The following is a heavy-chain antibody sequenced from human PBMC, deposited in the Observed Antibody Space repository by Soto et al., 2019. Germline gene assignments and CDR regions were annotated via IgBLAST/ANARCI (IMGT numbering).Heavy chain of an antibody. CDR1: GYPVTAYY. CDR3: ARGGGVGVAGSAAFDM. V-gene: IGHV1-2*02. Sequence: QLHLVQSGAVVKKPGASVTVSCSASGYPVTAYYMHWVRQAPGRGLEWMGGINPATGAAKYKQTFQGRVTMTRDTSTSTVLMELSGLTSEDTAVFYCARGGGVGVAGSAAFDMWGQGTLVTASS. D-gene: IGHD3-3*01. CDR2: INPATGAA. J-gene: IGHJ3*02.